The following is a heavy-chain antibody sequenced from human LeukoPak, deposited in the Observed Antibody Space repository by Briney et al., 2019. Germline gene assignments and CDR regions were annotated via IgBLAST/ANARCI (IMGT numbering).Heavy chain of an antibody. J-gene: IGHJ3*02. CDR3: AREGFYGGFDI. V-gene: IGHV3-48*02. Sequence: GGSLRLSCAASGFIFRSYSMIWVRQAPGKGLEWVSYINTGGIITSFADSVKGRFTISRDNAKNSLNLQMNSLRDQDTAVYYCAREGFYGGFDIWGQGTMVTVSS. D-gene: IGHD4/OR15-4a*01. CDR1: GFIFRSYS. CDR2: INTGGIIT.